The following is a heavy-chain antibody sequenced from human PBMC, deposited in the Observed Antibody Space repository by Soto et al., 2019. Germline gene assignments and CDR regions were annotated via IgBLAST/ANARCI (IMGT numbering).Heavy chain of an antibody. Sequence: EVQLVESGGGLVQPGGSLRLSCAASGFTVSSNYMSWVRQAPGKGLEWVSVIYSGGSTYYADSVKGRFTISRDNAKNTLYLPMNSLRAEDTAVYYCARDMVRRMDVWGQGTTVTVSS. CDR1: GFTVSSNY. V-gene: IGHV3-66*01. CDR3: ARDMVRRMDV. D-gene: IGHD3-10*01. J-gene: IGHJ6*02. CDR2: IYSGGST.